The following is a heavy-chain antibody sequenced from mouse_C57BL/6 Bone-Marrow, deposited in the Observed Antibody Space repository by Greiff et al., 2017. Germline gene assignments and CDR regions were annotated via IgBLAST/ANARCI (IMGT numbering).Heavy chain of an antibody. CDR3: VRHYYGSYAMDY. J-gene: IGHJ4*01. D-gene: IGHD1-1*01. V-gene: IGHV10-1*01. Sequence: EVQVVESGGGLVQPKGSLKLSCAASGFSFNTYAMNWVSQAPGKGLEWVARIRSKSNNYATYYADSVKDRFTISRDDSESMLYLQMNNLKTEDTAMYYCVRHYYGSYAMDYWGQGTSVTVSS. CDR1: GFSFNTYA. CDR2: IRSKSNNYAT.